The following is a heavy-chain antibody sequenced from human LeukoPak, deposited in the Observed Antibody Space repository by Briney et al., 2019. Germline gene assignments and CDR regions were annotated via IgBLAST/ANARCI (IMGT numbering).Heavy chain of an antibody. Sequence: GGSLRLSCAASGFTFNSYAMSWVRQAPGKGLEWVSGISGSGGSTYSADSVKGRFTISRDNSKNSLYLQMNSLRAEDTAVYYCARDRRYSSSGEDYWGQGTLVTVSS. V-gene: IGHV3-23*01. D-gene: IGHD6-13*01. J-gene: IGHJ4*02. CDR2: ISGSGGST. CDR3: ARDRRYSSSGEDY. CDR1: GFTFNSYA.